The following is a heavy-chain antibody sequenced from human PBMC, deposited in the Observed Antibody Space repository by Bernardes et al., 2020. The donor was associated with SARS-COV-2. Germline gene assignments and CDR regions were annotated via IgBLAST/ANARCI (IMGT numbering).Heavy chain of an antibody. CDR2: INSGGGTT. CDR3: TRGPISGYGSFGV. Sequence: GGSLLLSCEASGFNFGDHWMHWVRQAPGKGLVWVARINSGGGTTNYADSVKGRFTISRDNAKNTLYLQMSSLSAEDTAVYYCTRGPISGYGSFGVWGQGTLVTGSS. D-gene: IGHD3-22*01. CDR1: GFNFGDHW. V-gene: IGHV3-74*01. J-gene: IGHJ4*02.